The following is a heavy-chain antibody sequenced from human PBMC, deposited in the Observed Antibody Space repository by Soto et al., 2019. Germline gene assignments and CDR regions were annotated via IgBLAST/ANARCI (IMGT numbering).Heavy chain of an antibody. CDR2: IYYSGST. V-gene: IGHV4-59*12. CDR1: GGSISSYY. D-gene: IGHD4-17*01. Sequence: SETLSLTCTVSGGSISSYYWSWIRQPPGKGLEWIGYIYYSGSTNYNPSLKSRVTISRDNSKNTLYLQMNSLRAEDSAIYYCAKDPNGNYVGAFDSWGPGTLVTVSS. CDR3: AKDPNGNYVGAFDS. J-gene: IGHJ4*02.